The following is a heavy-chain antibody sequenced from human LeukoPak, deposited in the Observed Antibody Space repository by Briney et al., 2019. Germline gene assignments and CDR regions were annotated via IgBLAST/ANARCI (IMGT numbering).Heavy chain of an antibody. V-gene: IGHV3-23*01. CDR1: GFTFSSYG. Sequence: PGGSLRLSCAASGFTFSSYGMSWVRQAPGKGLEWVSAISGSGGSTYYADSVKGRFTISRDNAKNSLYLQMNSLRAEDTAVYCCARDPYGDYGDCFDYWGQGTLVTVSS. J-gene: IGHJ4*02. CDR2: ISGSGGST. CDR3: ARDPYGDYGDCFDY. D-gene: IGHD4-17*01.